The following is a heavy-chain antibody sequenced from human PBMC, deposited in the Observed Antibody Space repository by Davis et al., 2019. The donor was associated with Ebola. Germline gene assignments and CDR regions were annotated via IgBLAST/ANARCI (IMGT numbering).Heavy chain of an antibody. CDR1: GGTFISYA. CDR3: AGAGYDFWSGYSYYYYYMDV. V-gene: IGHV1-69*13. CDR2: IIPIFGTA. Sequence: AASVKVSCKASGGTFISYAISWVRQAPGQGLEWMGGIIPIFGTANYAQKFQGRVTITADEVTSTAYMELSSLRSEDTAVYYCAGAGYDFWSGYSYYYYYMDVWGKGTTVTVSS. D-gene: IGHD3-3*01. J-gene: IGHJ6*03.